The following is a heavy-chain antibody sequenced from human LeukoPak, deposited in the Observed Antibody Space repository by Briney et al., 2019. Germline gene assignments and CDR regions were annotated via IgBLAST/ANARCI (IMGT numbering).Heavy chain of an antibody. CDR1: GGTFSSYA. J-gene: IGHJ3*02. D-gene: IGHD1-26*01. CDR3: ARVGSLGAAFDI. V-gene: IGHV1-69*13. CDR2: IIPIFGTA. Sequence: SVKVSCKASGGTFSSYAISWVRQAPGQGLEWMGGIIPIFGTANYAQKFQGRVTITADESTSTAYMELSSLRSEDTAVYYCARVGSLGAAFDIWGQGTMVTVSS.